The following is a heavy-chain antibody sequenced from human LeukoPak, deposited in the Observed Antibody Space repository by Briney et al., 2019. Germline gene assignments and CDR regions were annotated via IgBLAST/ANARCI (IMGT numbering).Heavy chain of an antibody. CDR3: GRGGGAIWR. D-gene: IGHD2/OR15-2a*01. J-gene: IGHJ4*02. Sequence: PSETLSLTCTVSGGSISSYYWSWIRQPPGKGLEWIGYIYYSGSTNYNPSLKSRVTISVDTSKNQASLKRRCVCAAVRAVYFCGRGGGAIWRWGQGTLVTVSS. CDR1: GGSISSYY. V-gene: IGHV4-59*01. CDR2: IYYSGST.